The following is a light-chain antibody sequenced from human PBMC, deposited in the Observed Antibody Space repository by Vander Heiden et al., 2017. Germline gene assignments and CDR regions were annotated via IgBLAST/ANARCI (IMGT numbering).Light chain of an antibody. CDR3: QQYNNWPRT. CDR1: QSISIN. Sequence: EIVMTQSPATLSVSPGERVTLSCRASQSISINLAWYQQKPGQVPRLLIYVASTRATGIPARFSGSGSGTEFTLTISSLQSDDSAVYYCQQYNNWPRTFGQGTKVEIK. V-gene: IGKV3-15*01. J-gene: IGKJ1*01. CDR2: VAS.